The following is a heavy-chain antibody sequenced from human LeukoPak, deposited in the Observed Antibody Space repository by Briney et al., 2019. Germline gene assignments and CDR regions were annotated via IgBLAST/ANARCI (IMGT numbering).Heavy chain of an antibody. V-gene: IGHV4-39*01. CDR2: MYYSGRS. CDR1: GFSLSTSGVR. CDR3: ARHIFSSGLYYGMDV. D-gene: IGHD3-9*01. J-gene: IGHJ6*02. Sequence: SGPTLVKPTQALTLTCTFSGFSLSTSGVRVGWIRQPPGQGLEWIGSMYYSGRSYYNPSLRGRVTISVDTFNNEFSLKLSSVTAAGTAVYYCARHIFSSGLYYGMDVWGQGTTVTVSS.